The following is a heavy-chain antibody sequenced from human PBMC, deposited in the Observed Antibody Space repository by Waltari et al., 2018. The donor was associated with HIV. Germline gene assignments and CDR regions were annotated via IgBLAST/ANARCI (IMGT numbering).Heavy chain of an antibody. D-gene: IGHD5-12*01. V-gene: IGHV4-39*01. Sequence: QLQLQESGPGLVKPSETLSLTCTVSGGSISSSSYYWGWIRQPPGKGLEWIGSIYYSGSTDYNPSLKSRFTISVDTSKNQFSLKLSSVTAADTAVYYCARAPGWLQLYYFDYWGQGTLVTVSS. J-gene: IGHJ4*02. CDR1: GGSISSSSYY. CDR2: IYYSGST. CDR3: ARAPGWLQLYYFDY.